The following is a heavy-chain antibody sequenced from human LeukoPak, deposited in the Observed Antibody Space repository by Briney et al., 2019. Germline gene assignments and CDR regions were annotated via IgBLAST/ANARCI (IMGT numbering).Heavy chain of an antibody. V-gene: IGHV4-59*12. Sequence: SETLSLTCTVSGGSISSYYWSWIRQPPGKGLEWIGYIYYSGSTNYNPSLKSRVTISVDTSKNQFSLKLSSVTAADTAVYYCAREGGPNRPYFDYWGQGTLVTVSS. J-gene: IGHJ4*02. CDR1: GGSISSYY. CDR2: IYYSGST. D-gene: IGHD1-14*01. CDR3: AREGGPNRPYFDY.